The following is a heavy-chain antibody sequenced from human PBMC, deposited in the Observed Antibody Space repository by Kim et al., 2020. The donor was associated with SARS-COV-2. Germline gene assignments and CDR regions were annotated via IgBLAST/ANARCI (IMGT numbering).Heavy chain of an antibody. CDR3: ARAVLGHIVVVTHYRGSNWFDP. CDR1: GGSFSGYY. CDR2: INHSGST. V-gene: IGHV4-34*01. Sequence: SETLSLTCAVYGGSFSGYYWSWIRQPPGKGLEWIGEINHSGSTNYNPSLKSRVTISVDTSKNQFSLKLSSVTAADTAVYYCARAVLGHIVVVTHYRGSNWFDPWGQGTLVTVSS. D-gene: IGHD2-21*02. J-gene: IGHJ5*02.